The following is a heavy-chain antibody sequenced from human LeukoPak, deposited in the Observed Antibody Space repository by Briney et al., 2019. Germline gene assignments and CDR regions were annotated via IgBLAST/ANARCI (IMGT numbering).Heavy chain of an antibody. D-gene: IGHD3-22*01. V-gene: IGHV4-38-2*02. CDR2: IYHSGST. Sequence: PSETLSLTCTVSGYSISSGYYWGWIRQPPGKGLEWIGSIYHSGSTYYNPSLKSRVTISVDTSKNQFSLKLSSVTAADTAVYYCARHLAYYYDSSGPKGWFDPWGQGTLVTVSS. CDR3: ARHLAYYYDSSGPKGWFDP. J-gene: IGHJ5*02. CDR1: GYSISSGYY.